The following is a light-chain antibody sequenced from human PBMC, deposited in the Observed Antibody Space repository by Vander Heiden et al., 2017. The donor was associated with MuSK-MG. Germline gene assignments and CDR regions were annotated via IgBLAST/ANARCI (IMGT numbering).Light chain of an antibody. V-gene: IGLV2-14*03. Sequence: QSALTQPASVSGSPGQSNTILCTGTSSDVGKFNYVSWYQHHPGKAPKLWIYDVSRRPSGVPNRFSGSKSGNTASMTISGLQAEDEADYFCSSYTIGSSFTISTISYVVGTGTKVTVL. CDR1: SSDVGKFNY. CDR2: DVS. CDR3: SSYTIGSSFTISTISYV. J-gene: IGLJ1*01.